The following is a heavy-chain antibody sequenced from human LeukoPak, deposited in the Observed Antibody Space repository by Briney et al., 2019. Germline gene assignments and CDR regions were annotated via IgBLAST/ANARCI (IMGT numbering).Heavy chain of an antibody. Sequence: PSETLSLTCSVSGGSNSSSGHYWGWIRQSPDKGLEWIGSIYSNRNTYYNPSVKSRVTISVDTSKNQYSLKLTSVTAAETAVYYCARSATVTTGYFDYWGQGALVTVSS. CDR2: IYSNRNT. J-gene: IGHJ4*02. D-gene: IGHD4-17*01. CDR3: ARSATVTTGYFDY. V-gene: IGHV4-39*07. CDR1: GGSNSSSGHY.